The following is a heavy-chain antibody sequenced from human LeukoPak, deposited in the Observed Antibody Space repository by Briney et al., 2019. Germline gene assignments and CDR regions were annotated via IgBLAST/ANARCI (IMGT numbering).Heavy chain of an antibody. J-gene: IGHJ3*02. CDR1: GYTFTSYD. Sequence: GASVKVSCKASGYTFTSYDINWVRQATGQGLEWMGWMNPNSGNTGYAQKFQGRVIMTRNTSISTAYMELSSLRSEDTAVYYCASPGEGYAPAFDIWGQGTMVTVSS. CDR2: MNPNSGNT. CDR3: ASPGEGYAPAFDI. D-gene: IGHD3-16*01. V-gene: IGHV1-8*01.